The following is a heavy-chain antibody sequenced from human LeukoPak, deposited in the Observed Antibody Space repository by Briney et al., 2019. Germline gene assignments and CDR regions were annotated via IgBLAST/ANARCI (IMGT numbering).Heavy chain of an antibody. J-gene: IGHJ4*02. D-gene: IGHD3-22*01. CDR2: IKQDGSEK. Sequence: GGSLRLSCAASGFTFSSYWMSWVRQAPGKGLEWVANIKQDGSEKYYVDSVKGRFTISGDNAKNSLYLQMNSLRAEDTAVYYCAGDYYDSSGYYGGVDYWGQGTLVTVSS. V-gene: IGHV3-7*01. CDR3: AGDYYDSSGYYGGVDY. CDR1: GFTFSSYW.